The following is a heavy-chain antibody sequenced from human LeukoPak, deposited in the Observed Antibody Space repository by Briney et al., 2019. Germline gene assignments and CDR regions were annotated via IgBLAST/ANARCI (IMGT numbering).Heavy chain of an antibody. Sequence: PSETLSLTCTVPGGSISSGDYYWSWIRQPPGKGLEWIGYIYYSRSTYYNPSLKSRVTISVDTSKNQFSLKLSSVTAADTAVYYCAREYPGGYCSSTSCKKGYNWFDPWGQGTLVTVSS. V-gene: IGHV4-30-4*01. CDR3: AREYPGGYCSSTSCKKGYNWFDP. D-gene: IGHD2-2*01. CDR1: GGSISSGDYY. CDR2: IYYSRST. J-gene: IGHJ5*02.